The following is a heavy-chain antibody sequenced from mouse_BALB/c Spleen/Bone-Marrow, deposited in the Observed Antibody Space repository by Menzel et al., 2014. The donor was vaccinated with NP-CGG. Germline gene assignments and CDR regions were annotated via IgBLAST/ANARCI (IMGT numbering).Heavy chain of an antibody. V-gene: IGHV1-26*01. D-gene: IGHD2-4*01. CDR1: GYSFTGYT. CDR2: INPYNGGT. CDR3: AREVIYYDYAGFAY. J-gene: IGHJ3*01. Sequence: EVQLQHSGPELVKPGASMKISCKASGYSFTGYTMNWVKQSHGKNLEWIGLINPYNGGTSYNQKFKGKATLTVDKSSSTAYMELLSLTSEDSAVYYCAREVIYYDYAGFAYWGQGTLATVSA.